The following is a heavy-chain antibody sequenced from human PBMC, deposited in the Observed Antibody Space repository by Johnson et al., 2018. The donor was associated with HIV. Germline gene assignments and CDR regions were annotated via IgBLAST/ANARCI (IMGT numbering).Heavy chain of an antibody. Sequence: VQLVESGGGVVRPGGSLRLSCAASGFTFSIYAMIWVRQAPGKGLEWVSPISGSDHSTYYTDSVKGRFTISRDNSKNTLYLQMNSLRAEDTAVYYCATSHGSHGAFDIWGQGTMVTVSS. CDR2: ISGSDHST. D-gene: IGHD1-26*01. J-gene: IGHJ3*02. CDR1: GFTFSIYA. V-gene: IGHV3-23*04. CDR3: ATSHGSHGAFDI.